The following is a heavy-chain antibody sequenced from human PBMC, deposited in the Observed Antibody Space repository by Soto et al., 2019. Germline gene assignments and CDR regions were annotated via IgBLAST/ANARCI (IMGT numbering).Heavy chain of an antibody. CDR1: GFTFSSYA. D-gene: IGHD1-1*01. V-gene: IGHV3-23*01. J-gene: IGHJ3*02. CDR2: ISGSGGRT. CDR3: AKDGGTTGTNGAFDI. Sequence: GWSLRLSCAASGFTFSSYAMSLVRQAPGKGLEWVSAISGSGGRTYYADSVKGRFTISRDNSKNTLFLQMNSLRAEDTAVYYCAKDGGTTGTNGAFDIWGKGTMVTVS.